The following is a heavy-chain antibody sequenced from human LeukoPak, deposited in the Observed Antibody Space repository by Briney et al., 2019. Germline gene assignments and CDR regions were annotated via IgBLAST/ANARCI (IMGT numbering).Heavy chain of an antibody. CDR3: ARQGYCSTTSCYRWFDP. J-gene: IGHJ5*02. CDR2: INYSGIT. V-gene: IGHV4-39*01. CDR1: GGSISSSSHY. Sequence: PSETLSLTCNVSGGSISSSSHYWGWIRQPPGKGLEWIGSINYSGITYHNPSLRSRVTISVDTSKNNFSLKVSSVTAADTAVYYCARQGYCSTTSCYRWFDPWGQGTLVIVSS. D-gene: IGHD2-2*01.